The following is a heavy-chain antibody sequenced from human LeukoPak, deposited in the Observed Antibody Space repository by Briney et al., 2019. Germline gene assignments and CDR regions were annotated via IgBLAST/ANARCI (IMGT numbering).Heavy chain of an antibody. CDR1: GYTFTNYY. CDR3: ARDMPIGNNYY. Sequence: ASVNDSFKASGYTFTNYYMHWLRQARGQGLEWMGIINSSGGSTSFAHKFQGRATMTRDRSMRTDDVEVSRLRSEDTDGLYCARDMPIGNNYYWGQGTQVTVSS. D-gene: IGHD1-20*01. CDR2: INSSGGST. J-gene: IGHJ4*02. V-gene: IGHV1-46*01.